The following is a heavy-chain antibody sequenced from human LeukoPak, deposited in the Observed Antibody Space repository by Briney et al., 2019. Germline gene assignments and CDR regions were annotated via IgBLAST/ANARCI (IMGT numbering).Heavy chain of an antibody. D-gene: IGHD3-10*01. J-gene: IGHJ4*02. CDR3: ARGPGSGSYGGQVDY. Sequence: ASVKVSCKASGYTFTSDYMHWVRQAPGQGREWMGIINPSGGSTSYAQKFQGRVTMTRDTSTSTVYMELSSLRSEDTAVYYCARGPGSGSYGGQVDYWGQGTLVTVSS. V-gene: IGHV1-46*01. CDR2: INPSGGST. CDR1: GYTFTSDY.